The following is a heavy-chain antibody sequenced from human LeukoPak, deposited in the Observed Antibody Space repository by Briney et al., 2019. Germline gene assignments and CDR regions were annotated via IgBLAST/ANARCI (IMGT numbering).Heavy chain of an antibody. CDR3: ARDLVFIAARPVGWFDP. D-gene: IGHD6-6*01. J-gene: IGHJ5*02. CDR2: MNPNSGNT. V-gene: IGHV1-8*01. Sequence: VSVKVSCKASGYTFTSYDINWVRQATGQGLEWMGWMNPNSGNTGYAQKFQGRVTMTRNTSISTAYMELSSLRSEDTAVYYCARDLVFIAARPVGWFDPWGQGTLVTVSS. CDR1: GYTFTSYD.